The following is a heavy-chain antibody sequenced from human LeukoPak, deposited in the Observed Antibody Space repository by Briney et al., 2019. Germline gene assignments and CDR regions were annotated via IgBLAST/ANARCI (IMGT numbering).Heavy chain of an antibody. CDR2: IGGSGGST. CDR3: AKGRARATVTAGDH. Sequence: GGSLRLSCAVSGFTFSSYAMSWVRQAPGKGLVWVLAIGGSGGSTHYAESVKGRFTVSRDNSKNTLYLQMNSLRADDTAVYYCAKGRARATVTAGDHWGQGTLATVSA. D-gene: IGHD4-17*01. CDR1: GFTFSSYA. V-gene: IGHV3-23*01. J-gene: IGHJ4*02.